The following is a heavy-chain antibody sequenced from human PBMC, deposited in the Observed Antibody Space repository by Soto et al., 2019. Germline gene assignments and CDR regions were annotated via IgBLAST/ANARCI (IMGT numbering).Heavy chain of an antibody. J-gene: IGHJ4*02. D-gene: IGHD6-13*01. V-gene: IGHV1-69*08. CDR1: GGTFSSYT. Sequence: QVKLVQSGAEVKKAGSSVKVSCKASGGTFSSYTISWVRQAPGQGLEWMGRIIPILGIANYAQKFQGRVTITADKSTSTAYMELSSLRSEVTAVYYCARESPGIAAAGTPAFDYWGQGTLVTVSS. CDR3: ARESPGIAAAGTPAFDY. CDR2: IIPILGIA.